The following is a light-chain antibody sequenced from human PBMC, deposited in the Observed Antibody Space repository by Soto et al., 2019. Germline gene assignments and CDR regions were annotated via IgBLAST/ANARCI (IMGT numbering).Light chain of an antibody. CDR2: EGS. V-gene: IGLV2-23*01. CDR1: SSDVGNYNL. J-gene: IGLJ1*01. CDR3: CSYAGSSTYYV. Sequence: QSALTQPASGSGSPGQSSTISCTGTSSDVGNYNLVSWYQQHPGKAPKLMIYEGSKRPSGVSNRFSASKSGNTASLTISGLQAEDEADYYCCSYAGSSTYYVFGTGTKVTVL.